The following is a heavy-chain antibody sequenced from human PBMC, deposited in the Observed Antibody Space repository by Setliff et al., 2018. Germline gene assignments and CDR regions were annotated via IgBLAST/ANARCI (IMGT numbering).Heavy chain of an antibody. D-gene: IGHD3-3*01. CDR1: GDSISSRRNY. Sequence: SETLSLTCTVSGDSISSRRNYWGWFRQPAGKELEWIGQIYTSWSTNYNPSLKSRVTISLDTSKNQFSPSLTSVTAEDTAVYYCARMSGFQYIDVWDKGTTVTVSS. J-gene: IGHJ6*03. CDR2: IYTSWST. CDR3: ARMSGFQYIDV. V-gene: IGHV4-61*09.